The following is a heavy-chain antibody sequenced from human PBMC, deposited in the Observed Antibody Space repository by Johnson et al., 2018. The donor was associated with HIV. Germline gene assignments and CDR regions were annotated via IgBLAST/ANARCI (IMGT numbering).Heavy chain of an antibody. CDR3: VRASSGYYLGAFDI. Sequence: VQLVESGGDLVQPGGSLRLSCAASGVIVSSNYMTWVRQAPGKGLEWVSIIHIDGNTFYADSVKGRFTISRDNAKNSLYLQMNSLRAEDTAVYYCVRASSGYYLGAFDIWGQGTMVTVSS. CDR1: GVIVSSNY. V-gene: IGHV3-53*01. D-gene: IGHD3-22*01. CDR2: IHIDGNT. J-gene: IGHJ3*02.